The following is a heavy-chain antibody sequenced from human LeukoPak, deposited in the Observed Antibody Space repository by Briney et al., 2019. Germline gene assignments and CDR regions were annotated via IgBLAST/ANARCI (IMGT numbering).Heavy chain of an antibody. D-gene: IGHD7-27*01. Sequence: GRSLRLSCATSGFTFSDYPMNWVCQAPGKGLEWVSNIRGSGPGSGSGTYYADSVKGRFIISRDDAKNSVYLQMNSLRIEDSAFYYCVRDVNWGFDSWGQGALVTVSS. CDR1: GFTFSDYP. CDR3: VRDVNWGFDS. CDR2: IRGSGPGSGSGT. V-gene: IGHV3-11*04. J-gene: IGHJ4*02.